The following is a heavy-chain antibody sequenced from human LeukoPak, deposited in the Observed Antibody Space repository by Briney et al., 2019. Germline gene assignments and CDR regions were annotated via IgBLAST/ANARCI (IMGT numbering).Heavy chain of an antibody. V-gene: IGHV4-61*01. J-gene: IGHJ4*02. CDR1: GGSVSSGSYY. Sequence: SETLSLTCTVSGGSVSSGSYYWSWIRQPPGKGLEWIGYVYYSGSTNYNPSLKSRVTISVDTSKNQFSLKLSSVTAADTAVYYCARVNIWNFYFGYWGQGTLVTVSS. D-gene: IGHD1-7*01. CDR2: VYYSGST. CDR3: ARVNIWNFYFGY.